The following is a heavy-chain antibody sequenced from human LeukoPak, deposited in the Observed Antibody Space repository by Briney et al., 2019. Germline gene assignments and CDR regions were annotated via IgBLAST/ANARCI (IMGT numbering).Heavy chain of an antibody. D-gene: IGHD4-23*01. Sequence: GGSLRLSRAASGFTFSSNGMHWVRQAPGKGLEWVAVIWYDGSNKYYADSVKGRFTISRDNSKNTLYLQMNSLRAEDTAVYYCVRWGPGKADDYWGQGTLVTVSS. CDR3: VRWGPGKADDY. CDR1: GFTFSSNG. CDR2: IWYDGSNK. V-gene: IGHV3-33*01. J-gene: IGHJ4*02.